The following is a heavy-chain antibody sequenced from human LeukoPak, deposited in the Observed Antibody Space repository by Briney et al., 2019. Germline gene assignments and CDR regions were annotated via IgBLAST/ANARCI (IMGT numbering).Heavy chain of an antibody. Sequence: SGGSLRLSCAASGFTFSIYAMSWVRQAPGKGLQWVSSITSRGESTWYVDSVKGRFTITRDNSENTLYLQMHSLRAEDTAVYYCAKGGATAFDPWGQGTLVTVSS. CDR1: GFTFSIYA. CDR3: AKGGATAFDP. V-gene: IGHV3-23*01. D-gene: IGHD4/OR15-4a*01. CDR2: ITSRGEST. J-gene: IGHJ5*02.